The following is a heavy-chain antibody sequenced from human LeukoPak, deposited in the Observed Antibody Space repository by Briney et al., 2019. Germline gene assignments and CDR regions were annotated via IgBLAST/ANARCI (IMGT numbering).Heavy chain of an antibody. J-gene: IGHJ4*02. V-gene: IGHV3-48*01. CDR2: ISSSSSTI. CDR3: ARELIRGYSYGYVFDY. Sequence: PGGSLRLSCAASGFTFSSYSMNWVRQAPGKGLEWVSYISSSSSTIYYADSVNGRFTISRDNAKNSLYLQMNSLRAEDTAVYYCARELIRGYSYGYVFDYWGQGTLVTVSS. D-gene: IGHD5-18*01. CDR1: GFTFSSYS.